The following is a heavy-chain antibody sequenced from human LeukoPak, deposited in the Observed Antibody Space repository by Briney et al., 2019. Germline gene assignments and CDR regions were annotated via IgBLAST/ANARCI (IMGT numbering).Heavy chain of an antibody. CDR3: ATVRSGHNWFDP. D-gene: IGHD3-3*01. CDR1: GYTLTELS. J-gene: IGHJ5*02. Sequence: ASVKVSCKVSGYTLTELSMHWVRQAPGKGLEWMGGFDPEDGETIYAQKFQGRVTMTEDTSTDTAYMELSSLRSEDTAVHYCATVRSGHNWFDPWAREPWSPSPQ. V-gene: IGHV1-24*01. CDR2: FDPEDGET.